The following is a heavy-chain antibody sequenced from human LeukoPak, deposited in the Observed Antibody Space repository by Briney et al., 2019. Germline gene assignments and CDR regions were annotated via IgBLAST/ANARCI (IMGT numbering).Heavy chain of an antibody. V-gene: IGHV3-48*01. CDR3: ARAPPHCTNGVCPASNFDY. D-gene: IGHD2-8*01. J-gene: IGHJ4*02. CDR2: ISSSSSTI. Sequence: GGSLRLSCAASGFTFSSYEMNWVRQAPGKGLEWVSYISSSSSTIYYADSVKGRFTISRDNAKNSLYLQMNSLRAEDTAVYYCARAPPHCTNGVCPASNFDYWGQGTLVTVSS. CDR1: GFTFSSYE.